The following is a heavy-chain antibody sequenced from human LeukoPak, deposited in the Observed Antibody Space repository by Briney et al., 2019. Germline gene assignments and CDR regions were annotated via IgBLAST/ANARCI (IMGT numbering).Heavy chain of an antibody. CDR1: GYTFTSYG. CDR3: ARDPLEWSENYFDY. J-gene: IGHJ4*02. V-gene: IGHV1-18*01. CDR2: ISAYNGNT. Sequence: GASVKVSCKASGYTFTSYGISWVRQAPGQGLEWMGWISAYNGNTKYAQKLQGRVTMTTDTSTSTAYMELRSLRSDDTAVYYCARDPLEWSENYFDYWGQGTLVTVSS. D-gene: IGHD3-3*01.